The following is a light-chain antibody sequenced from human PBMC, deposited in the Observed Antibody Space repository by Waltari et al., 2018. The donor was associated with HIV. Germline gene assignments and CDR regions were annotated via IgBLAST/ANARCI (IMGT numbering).Light chain of an antibody. CDR1: QSVSNY. CDR2: DAS. CDR3: QQRRNWPRLT. Sequence: IVLTQSPATLSSSPGERATLSCRAGQSVSNYLAWYQQKPGQAPRLLIYDASNRATGIPARFSGGGSGTDFTLTISSLDPEDFAVYYCQQRRNWPRLTFGGGTKVEIK. J-gene: IGKJ4*01. V-gene: IGKV3-11*01.